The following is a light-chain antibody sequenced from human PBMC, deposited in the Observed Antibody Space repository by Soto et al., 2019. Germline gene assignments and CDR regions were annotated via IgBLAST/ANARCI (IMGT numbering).Light chain of an antibody. V-gene: IGKV3-11*01. Sequence: EIVLTQSPATLSLSPGERATLSCRASQSISSHLAWYQQKPGQAPRLLIYDASNRATGIPARFSGSGSGTDYTLTISCLEPEGFAVYYCQQRINWPLTFSGGTKVEIK. J-gene: IGKJ4*01. CDR1: QSISSH. CDR3: QQRINWPLT. CDR2: DAS.